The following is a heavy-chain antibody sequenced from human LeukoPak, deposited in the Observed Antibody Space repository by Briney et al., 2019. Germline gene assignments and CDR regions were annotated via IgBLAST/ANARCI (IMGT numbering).Heavy chain of an antibody. CDR1: GYTFTSYG. CDR3: ARDKPRKRRYYDSSGYPGDY. Sequence: ASVKVSCKASGYTFTSYGISWVRQVPGQGLEWMGWISAYNGNTNYAQKLQGRVTMTTDTSTSTAYMELRSLRSDDTAVYYCARDKPRKRRYYDSSGYPGDYWGQGTLVTVSS. J-gene: IGHJ4*02. CDR2: ISAYNGNT. D-gene: IGHD3-22*01. V-gene: IGHV1-18*01.